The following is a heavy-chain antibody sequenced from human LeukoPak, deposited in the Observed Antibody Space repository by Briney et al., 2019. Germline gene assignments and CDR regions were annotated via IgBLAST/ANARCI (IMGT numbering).Heavy chain of an antibody. J-gene: IGHJ6*02. CDR1: GGSISGYF. CDR3: ARHDPVGHFLRGMDV. V-gene: IGHV4-59*08. D-gene: IGHD2/OR15-2a*01. Sequence: PSETLSLTCAVSGGSISGYFWSWSRQPPGKGLEWIGYIYYTGSTIYNPSLTSRVTMSVHVSKNQFSLDLPSVTAADTAVYYCARHDPVGHFLRGMDVWGQGTTVTVSS. CDR2: IYYTGST.